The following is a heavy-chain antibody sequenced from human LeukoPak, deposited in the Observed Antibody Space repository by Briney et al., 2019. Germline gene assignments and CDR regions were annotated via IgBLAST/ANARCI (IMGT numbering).Heavy chain of an antibody. V-gene: IGHV3-7*01. Sequence: GGSLRLSCVASGFTFSDYWMTWVRQAPGKGLEWVANIKQDGSEKFCVDSVKGRFTISRGNAENSLYLQMNSLRAEDTAVYYCATDRRGSNDYWGQGTLVTVSS. J-gene: IGHJ4*02. CDR1: GFTFSDYW. CDR2: IKQDGSEK. CDR3: ATDRRGSNDY. D-gene: IGHD3-10*01.